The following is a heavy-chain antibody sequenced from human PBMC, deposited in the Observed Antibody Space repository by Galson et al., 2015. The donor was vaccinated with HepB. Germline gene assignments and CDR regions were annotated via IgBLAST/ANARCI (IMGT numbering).Heavy chain of an antibody. CDR1: GYTFTSYY. Sequence: SVKVSCKASGYTFTSYYMHWVRQAPGQGLEWMGIINPSGGSTSYAQKFQGRVTMTRDTSTSTVYMELSSLRSEDTAVYYCARGDIVATITYYYYGMDVWGQGTTVTVSS. D-gene: IGHD5-12*01. CDR2: INPSGGST. CDR3: ARGDIVATITYYYYGMDV. V-gene: IGHV1-46*01. J-gene: IGHJ6*02.